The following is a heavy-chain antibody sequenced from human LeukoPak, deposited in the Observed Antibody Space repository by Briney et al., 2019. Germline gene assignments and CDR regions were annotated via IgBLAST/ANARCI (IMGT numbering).Heavy chain of an antibody. Sequence: SETLSLTCTVSGGSISSCYWSWIRQPAGKGLEWIGRIYTSGSTNYNPSLKSRVTMSVDTSKNQFSLKLSSVTAADTAVYYCARERVPSSGRPYNWFDPWGQGTLVTVSS. J-gene: IGHJ5*02. CDR2: IYTSGST. CDR3: ARERVPSSGRPYNWFDP. V-gene: IGHV4-4*07. D-gene: IGHD6-19*01. CDR1: GGSISSCY.